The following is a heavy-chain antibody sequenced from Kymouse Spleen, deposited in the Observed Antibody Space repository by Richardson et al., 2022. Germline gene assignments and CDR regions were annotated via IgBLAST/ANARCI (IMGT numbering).Heavy chain of an antibody. Sequence: QVQLQQWGAGLLKPSETLSLTCAVYGGSFSGYYWSWIRQPPGKGLEWIGEINHSGSTNYNPSLKSRVTISVDTSKNQFSLKLSSVTAADTAVYYCARDSGYVYYYYYGMDVWGQGTTVTVSS. CDR1: GGSFSGYY. V-gene: IGHV4-34*01. CDR2: INHSGST. J-gene: IGHJ6*02. CDR3: ARDSGYVYYYYYGMDV. D-gene: IGHD5-12*01.